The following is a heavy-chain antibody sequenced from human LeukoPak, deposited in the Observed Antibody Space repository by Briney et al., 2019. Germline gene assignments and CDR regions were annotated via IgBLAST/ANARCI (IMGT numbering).Heavy chain of an antibody. Sequence: SVKVSCKASGDTFSSYAISWVRQAPGQGLEWMGGIIPIFGTANYAQKFQGRVTITADESTSTAYMELSSLRSEDTAVYYCARGVVVVVPAADAGSYYYYMDVWGKGTTVTVSS. CDR2: IIPIFGTA. V-gene: IGHV1-69*01. D-gene: IGHD2-2*01. CDR3: ARGVVVVVPAADAGSYYYYMDV. CDR1: GDTFSSYA. J-gene: IGHJ6*03.